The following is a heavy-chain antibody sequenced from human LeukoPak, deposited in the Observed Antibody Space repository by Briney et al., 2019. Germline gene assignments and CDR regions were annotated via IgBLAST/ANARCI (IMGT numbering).Heavy chain of an antibody. CDR2: IKQDGSEK. Sequence: GGSLRLSCAASGFTFSSYWMSWVRQAPGKGLGWVANIKQDGSEKYYVDSVKGRFTISRDNAKNSLYLQMNSLRAEDTAVYYCARAGSSWYDKTGFDYWGQGTLVTVSS. D-gene: IGHD6-13*01. CDR1: GFTFSSYW. V-gene: IGHV3-7*01. J-gene: IGHJ4*02. CDR3: ARAGSSWYDKTGFDY.